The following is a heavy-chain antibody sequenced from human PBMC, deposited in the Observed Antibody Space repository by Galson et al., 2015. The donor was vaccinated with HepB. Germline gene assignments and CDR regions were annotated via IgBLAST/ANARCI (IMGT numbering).Heavy chain of an antibody. Sequence: SLRLSCAASGFTVSSNYMSWVRQAPGKGLEWVSVIYSGGSTYYADSVKGRFTISRDNSKNTLYLQMNSLRAEDTSVYYCARVVLVWELLERGNWFDPWGQGTLVTVSS. CDR1: GFTVSSNY. D-gene: IGHD1-26*01. CDR2: IYSGGST. J-gene: IGHJ5*02. CDR3: ARVVLVWELLERGNWFDP. V-gene: IGHV3-66*01.